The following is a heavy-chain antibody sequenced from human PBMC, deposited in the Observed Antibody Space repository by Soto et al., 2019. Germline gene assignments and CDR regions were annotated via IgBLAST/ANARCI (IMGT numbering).Heavy chain of an antibody. D-gene: IGHD2-2*01. J-gene: IGHJ3*02. CDR3: IKGSSTKVDAFDI. CDR1: GGSISSYY. V-gene: IGHV4-59*01. Sequence: SETLSLTCTVSGGSISSYYWSWIRQPPGKGLEWIGYIYYSGSTNYNPSLKSRVTISVDTSKNQFSLKLSSVTAADTAVYYCIKGSSTKVDAFDIWGQGTMVTVSS. CDR2: IYYSGST.